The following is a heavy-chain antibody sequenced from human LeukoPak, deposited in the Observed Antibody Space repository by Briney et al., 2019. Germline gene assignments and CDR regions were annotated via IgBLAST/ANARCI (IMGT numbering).Heavy chain of an antibody. CDR2: IYYSGST. J-gene: IGHJ4*02. CDR3: ARSQLPDIVVVPAAIPAGYYFDY. Sequence: SETLSLTCTVSGGSISSGGYYWSWIRQHPGKGLEWIGYIYYSGSTYYSPSLKSRVTISVDTSKNQFSLKLSSVTAADTAVYYCARSQLPDIVVVPAAIPAGYYFDYWGQGTLVTVSS. V-gene: IGHV4-31*03. CDR1: GGSISSGGYY. D-gene: IGHD2-2*01.